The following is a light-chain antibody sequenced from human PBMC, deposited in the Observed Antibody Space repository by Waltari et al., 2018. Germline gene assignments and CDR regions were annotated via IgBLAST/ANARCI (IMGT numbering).Light chain of an antibody. J-gene: IGLJ2*01. CDR1: GSDVGAYNY. Sequence: QSALTQPPSASGSPGQPVTISCTGSGSDVGAYNYVSWYQHHPGKAPKLMIYEVTKRPSGVPSRFAGAKSDNSASRTVSGLQPDDEAYYYCTSFAGGNTVIFGGGTKLTVL. V-gene: IGLV2-8*01. CDR2: EVT. CDR3: TSFAGGNTVI.